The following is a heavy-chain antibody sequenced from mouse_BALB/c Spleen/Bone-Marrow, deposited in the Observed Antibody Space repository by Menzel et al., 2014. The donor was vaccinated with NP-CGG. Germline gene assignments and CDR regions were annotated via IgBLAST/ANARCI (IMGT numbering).Heavy chain of an antibody. CDR2: ISGYYGDA. CDR3: ARSGKVRNAMDY. D-gene: IGHD2-14*01. Sequence: QVQLQQSGPELVRPGASVKISCKGSGYTFTDHAIHWVKRSHAKSLEWIGVISGYYGDAIYNQKFKGKATMTVDKSSSTAYMELARLTSEDSAIYYCARSGKVRNAMDYWGQGTSVTVSS. V-gene: IGHV1-67*01. J-gene: IGHJ4*01. CDR1: GYTFTDHA.